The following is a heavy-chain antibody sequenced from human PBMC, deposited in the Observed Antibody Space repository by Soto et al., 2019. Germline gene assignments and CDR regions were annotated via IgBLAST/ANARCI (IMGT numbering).Heavy chain of an antibody. D-gene: IGHD5-12*01. CDR2: ISSSTRYT. Sequence: GGSLRLSCAASGFTFSDYYMSWIRQAPGKGLEWVSYISSSTRYTNYADSVRGRFTISRDNTKNSLFLQMSSLRADDTAVYYCVRIPQEGYNYYDYWGPGTLVTVSS. V-gene: IGHV3-11*06. CDR1: GFTFSDYY. J-gene: IGHJ4*02. CDR3: VRIPQEGYNYYDY.